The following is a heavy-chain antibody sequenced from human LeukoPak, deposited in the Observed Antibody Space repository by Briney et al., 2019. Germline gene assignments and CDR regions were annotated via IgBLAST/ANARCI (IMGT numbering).Heavy chain of an antibody. CDR1: GGSISSYY. D-gene: IGHD2-15*01. CDR3: ARPLGYCSDSRCPQSWFDP. V-gene: IGHV4-34*01. Sequence: PSETLSLTCTVSGGSISSYYWSWTRQPPGKGLEWIGEINHSGSTNYNPSLKSPVTISVDTSKNQFSLKLSSVTAADTAVYYCARPLGYCSDSRCPQSWFDPWGQGTLVTVSS. CDR2: INHSGST. J-gene: IGHJ5*02.